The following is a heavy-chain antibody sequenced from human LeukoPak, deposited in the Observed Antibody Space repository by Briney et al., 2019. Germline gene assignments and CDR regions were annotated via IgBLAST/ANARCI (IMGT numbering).Heavy chain of an antibody. CDR3: ARDPAAGIYAEYFQH. CDR2: ISSSSSYI. D-gene: IGHD6-13*01. Sequence: PGGSLRLSCAASGFTFSTYSMNWVRQAPGKGLEWVSSISSSSSYIYYADSVKGRFTISRDNAKNSLYLQMNSLRAEDTAVYYCARDPAAGIYAEYFQHWGQGTLVTVSS. J-gene: IGHJ1*01. CDR1: GFTFSTYS. V-gene: IGHV3-21*01.